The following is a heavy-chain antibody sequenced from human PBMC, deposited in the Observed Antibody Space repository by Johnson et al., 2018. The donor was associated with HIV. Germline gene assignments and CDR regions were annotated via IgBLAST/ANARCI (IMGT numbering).Heavy chain of an antibody. CDR1: GFTFSDYY. D-gene: IGHD6-6*01. V-gene: IGHV3-11*04. Sequence: QVQLVESGGGVVQPGRSLRLSCAASGFTFSDYYMSWIRQAPGKGLEWVSYISSSGSTIYNADSVKGRFTISRDNAKNSLYLQMNSLRAEDTAVYYCAREQSLIAAQIHDAFDIWGQGTMVTVSS. J-gene: IGHJ3*02. CDR3: AREQSLIAAQIHDAFDI. CDR2: ISSSGSTI.